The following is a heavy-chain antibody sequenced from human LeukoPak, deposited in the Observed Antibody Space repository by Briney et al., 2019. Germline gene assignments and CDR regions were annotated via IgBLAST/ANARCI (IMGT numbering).Heavy chain of an antibody. CDR3: AKDLVGATLEYYFDY. CDR1: GFTFSNYG. V-gene: IGHV3-30*18. CDR2: ISFDGSNK. J-gene: IGHJ4*02. Sequence: GGSLRLSCAASGFTFSNYGMHWVRQGPGKGLEWVAVISFDGSNKYYADSVKGRFTISRDNSKNALYLQMNSLRAEETAVYYCAKDLVGATLEYYFDYWGQGTLVTVSS. D-gene: IGHD1-26*01.